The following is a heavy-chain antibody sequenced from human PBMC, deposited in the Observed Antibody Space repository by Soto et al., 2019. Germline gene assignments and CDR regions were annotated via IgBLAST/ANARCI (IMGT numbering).Heavy chain of an antibody. V-gene: IGHV3-7*01. D-gene: IGHD2-2*02. CDR3: ARGVGYGVPAAIPAWFDP. CDR1: GFTFSSYW. Sequence: GGSLRLSCAASGFTFSSYWMSWVRQAPGKGLEWVANIKQDGSEKYYVDSVKGRFTISRDNAKNSLYLQMNSLRAEDTAVYYCARGVGYGVPAAIPAWFDPWGQGTLVTVSS. CDR2: IKQDGSEK. J-gene: IGHJ5*02.